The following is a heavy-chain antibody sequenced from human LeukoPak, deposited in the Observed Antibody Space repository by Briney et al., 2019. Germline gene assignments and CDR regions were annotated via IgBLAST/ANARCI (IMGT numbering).Heavy chain of an antibody. CDR3: AGGYSYGFHSYFDY. CDR2: ISSSGSTI. Sequence: GGSLRLSCAASGFTFSDYYMSWIRQVPGKGLEWVSYISSSGSTIYYADSVKGRFTISRDNAKNSLYLQMNSLRAEDTAVYYCAGGYSYGFHSYFDYWGQGALVTVSS. D-gene: IGHD5-18*01. CDR1: GFTFSDYY. J-gene: IGHJ4*02. V-gene: IGHV3-11*01.